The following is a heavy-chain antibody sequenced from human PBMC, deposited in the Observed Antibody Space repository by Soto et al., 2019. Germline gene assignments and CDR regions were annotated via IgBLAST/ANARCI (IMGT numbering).Heavy chain of an antibody. J-gene: IGHJ4*02. CDR1: VFTFGDYV. D-gene: IGHD3-9*01. Sequence: GGPLRLSCTAWVFTFGDYVMNWFRQAPGKGGGGVGFIRRKAYGGKTEYAASVKGRFTISRNDSKSIAYLQMNSLKTEDTAVYYCIREPNNDILTGPALDYWGQGTLVTVSS. V-gene: IGHV3-49*03. CDR3: IREPNNDILTGPALDY. CDR2: IRRKAYGGKT.